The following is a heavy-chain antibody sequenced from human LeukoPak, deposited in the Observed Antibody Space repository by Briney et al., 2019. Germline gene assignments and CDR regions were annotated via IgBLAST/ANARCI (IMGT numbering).Heavy chain of an antibody. V-gene: IGHV3-21*01. CDR2: ISSSSSYI. D-gene: IGHD5-12*01. J-gene: IGHJ4*02. CDR3: ARAEGYGAIDY. CDR1: GFTFSSHS. Sequence: SGGSLRLSCAASGFTFSSHSMNWVRQAPGKGLEWVSSISSSSSYIYYADSVKGRFTISRDNAKNSLYLQMNSLRAEDTALYYCARAEGYGAIDYWGQGTLVTVSS.